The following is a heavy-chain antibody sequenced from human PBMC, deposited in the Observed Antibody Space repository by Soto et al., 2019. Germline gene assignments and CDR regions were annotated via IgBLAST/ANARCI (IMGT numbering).Heavy chain of an antibody. D-gene: IGHD3-3*01. Sequence: GASVKVSCKASGYSFTNSAIHWLRQAPGQRLEWMGWINAEGGSAKYSQKFQGRVTMTKDTSTDTAYMELSSLRSEDTAVYYCATYANYDFWSGYSITNFDYWGQGTLVTVSS. V-gene: IGHV1-3*01. J-gene: IGHJ4*02. CDR2: INAEGGSA. CDR3: ATYANYDFWSGYSITNFDY. CDR1: GYSFTNSA.